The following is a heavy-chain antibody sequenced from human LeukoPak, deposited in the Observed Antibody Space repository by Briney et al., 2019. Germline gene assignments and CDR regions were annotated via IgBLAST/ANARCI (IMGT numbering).Heavy chain of an antibody. Sequence: GASLKVSCKASGYTFTSYGISWVRQAPGQALEWMGWISAYNGNTNYAQKLQGRVTMTTDTSTSTAYMELRSLRSDDTAVYYCARGGRRPGFTIFGVVIDPFDYWGQGTLVTVSS. CDR2: ISAYNGNT. CDR3: ARGGRRPGFTIFGVVIDPFDY. V-gene: IGHV1-18*01. CDR1: GYTFTSYG. J-gene: IGHJ4*02. D-gene: IGHD3-3*01.